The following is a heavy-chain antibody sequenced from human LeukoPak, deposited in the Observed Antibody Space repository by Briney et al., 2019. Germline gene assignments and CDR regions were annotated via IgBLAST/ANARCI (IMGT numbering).Heavy chain of an antibody. CDR1: GFTFSDYY. V-gene: IGHV3-11*01. CDR2: ISSSGSTI. J-gene: IGHJ2*01. D-gene: IGHD6-19*01. Sequence: PGGSLRLSCAASGFTFSDYYMSWIRQAPGKGLEWVSYISSSGSTIYYADSVKGRFTISRDNSKNTLYLQVNSLRAEDTALYYCAKVSTIIEAGLRYFDLWGRGTLVTVSS. CDR3: AKVSTIIEAGLRYFDL.